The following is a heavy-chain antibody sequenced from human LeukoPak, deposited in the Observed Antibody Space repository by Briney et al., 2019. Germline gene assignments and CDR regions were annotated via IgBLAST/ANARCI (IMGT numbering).Heavy chain of an antibody. D-gene: IGHD5-18*01. J-gene: IGHJ1*01. Sequence: VASVKVSCKASGYTFASYYMHWVRQAPGQGLEWMGLINPSGGSTSYAQKFQGRVTMTRDTSTSTVYMELSSLRSEDTAVYYCARVPFDSYGNAGYFQHWGQGTLVTVSS. CDR2: INPSGGST. CDR3: ARVPFDSYGNAGYFQH. CDR1: GYTFASYY. V-gene: IGHV1-46*01.